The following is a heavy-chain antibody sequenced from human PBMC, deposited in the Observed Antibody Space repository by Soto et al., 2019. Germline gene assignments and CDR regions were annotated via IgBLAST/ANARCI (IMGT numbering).Heavy chain of an antibody. CDR1: GFTFSNYW. V-gene: IGHV3-7*01. CDR2: IKQDGTEK. D-gene: IGHD5-12*01. Sequence: EVQLVESGGGLVQPGGSLRLSCAASGFTFSNYWMSWVRQAPGKGLEWVANIKQDGTEKNYVDSVRGRFTISRDNAKNSLDLQMNSLTAEDTAVYYCASVAIWGQGPLVTVSS. CDR3: ASVAI. J-gene: IGHJ4*02.